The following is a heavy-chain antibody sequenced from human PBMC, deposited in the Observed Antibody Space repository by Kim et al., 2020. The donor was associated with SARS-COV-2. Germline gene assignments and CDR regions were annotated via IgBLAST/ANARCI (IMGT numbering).Heavy chain of an antibody. D-gene: IGHD4-17*01. Sequence: GESLKISCKGSGYSFTSYWIGWVRQMPGKGLEWMGIIYPGDSDTRYSPSFQGQVTISVDKSISTAYLQWSSLKASDTAMYYCAKFGPTTGTLSHNWFDPWGQGPLVTVSS. J-gene: IGHJ5*02. CDR2: IYPGDSDT. CDR1: GYSFTSYW. V-gene: IGHV5-51*01. CDR3: AKFGPTTGTLSHNWFDP.